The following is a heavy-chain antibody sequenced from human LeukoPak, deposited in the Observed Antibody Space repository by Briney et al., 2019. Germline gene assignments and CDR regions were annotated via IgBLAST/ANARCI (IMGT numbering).Heavy chain of an antibody. CDR2: IRQDGSEK. D-gene: IGHD1-26*01. CDR1: GFTFSTYW. Sequence: PGGSLRLSCAASGFTFSTYWMSWIRQAPGKGLEWVANIRQDGSEKYYVDSVKGRFTISRDNAKNSLYLQMNSLRAEDTAVYYCARESVGATYFDYWGQGTLVTVSS. J-gene: IGHJ4*02. V-gene: IGHV3-7*05. CDR3: ARESVGATYFDY.